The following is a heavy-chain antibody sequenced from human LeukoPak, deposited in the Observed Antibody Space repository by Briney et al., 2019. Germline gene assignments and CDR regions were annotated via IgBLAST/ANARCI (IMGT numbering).Heavy chain of an antibody. CDR1: GFIFSSYT. Sequence: PGGSLRLSCAASGFIFSSYTMNWVRQAPGKGLEWVSSISSSSSYIYYADSVKGRFTISRDNAKNSLYLQMNSLRAEDTAVYYCARGSLRVVGATTVDSWGQGTLVTVSS. J-gene: IGHJ4*02. CDR3: ARGSLRVVGATTVDS. D-gene: IGHD1-26*01. CDR2: ISSSSSYI. V-gene: IGHV3-21*01.